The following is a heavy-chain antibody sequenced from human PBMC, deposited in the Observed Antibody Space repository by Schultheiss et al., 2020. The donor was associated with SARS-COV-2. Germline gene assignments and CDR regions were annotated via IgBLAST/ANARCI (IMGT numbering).Heavy chain of an antibody. Sequence: ASVKVSCKASGYTFTSYAMHWVRQAPGQRLEWMGWINAGNGNTKYSQKFQGRVTITRDTSASTAYMELSSLRSEDTAVYYCARVNSSWYSLYYFDYWGQGTLVTVSS. D-gene: IGHD6-13*01. V-gene: IGHV1-3*01. CDR3: ARVNSSWYSLYYFDY. J-gene: IGHJ4*02. CDR1: GYTFTSYA. CDR2: INAGNGNT.